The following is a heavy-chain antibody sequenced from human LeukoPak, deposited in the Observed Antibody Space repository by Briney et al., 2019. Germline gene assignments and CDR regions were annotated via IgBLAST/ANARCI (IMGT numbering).Heavy chain of an antibody. J-gene: IGHJ4*02. Sequence: PSETLSLTCTVSGGSISNYFWTWIRQPPGKGLEWLGYIYYSGSTNYNPSLKSRVTISLDTSKNHFSLKLSSVTAADTAVYYCARYSAAAGRYYFVYWGQGTLVTVSS. V-gene: IGHV4-59*01. D-gene: IGHD6-13*01. CDR1: GGSISNYF. CDR3: ARYSAAAGRYYFVY. CDR2: IYYSGST.